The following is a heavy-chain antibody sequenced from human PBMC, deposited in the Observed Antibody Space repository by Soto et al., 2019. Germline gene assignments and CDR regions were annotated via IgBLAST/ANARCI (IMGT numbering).Heavy chain of an antibody. D-gene: IGHD5-18*01. CDR2: IYWEDDK. J-gene: IGHJ4*02. CDR1: GFSFTISGVG. Sequence: QITLKESGPTLVKPTQTLTLTYTFSGFSFTISGVGVGWVRQPQGKALELLGIIYWEDDKRYSPSLKSRLTIARDTSKNRGVLTMTNMDPVDTATYYCALRRMETAMYTFHSWGPGTLVTVSS. CDR3: ALRRMETAMYTFHS. V-gene: IGHV2-5*02.